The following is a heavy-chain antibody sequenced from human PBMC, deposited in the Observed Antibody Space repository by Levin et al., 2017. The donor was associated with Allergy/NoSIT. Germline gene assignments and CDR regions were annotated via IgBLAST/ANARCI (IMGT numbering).Heavy chain of an antibody. CDR3: ARAVLSVSYYYGMDV. CDR2: IYDSGST. D-gene: IGHD1-14*01. Sequence: PSETLSLTCTVSGGSISSGGYYWSWIRQHPGKGLEHIGYIYDSGSTYYNPSLKSRVTISVDTSKNQFSLKLSSVTAADTAVYYCARAVLSVSYYYGMDVWAKGPRSPSP. J-gene: IGHJ6*02. CDR1: GGSISSGGYY. V-gene: IGHV4-31*03.